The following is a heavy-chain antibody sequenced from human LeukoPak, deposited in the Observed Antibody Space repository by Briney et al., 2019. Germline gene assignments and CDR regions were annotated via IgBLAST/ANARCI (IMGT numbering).Heavy chain of an antibody. CDR3: AKVGVGGQLLIYFDY. V-gene: IGHV3-7*03. Sequence: PGGSLRRSCVASGFTCSNYWMIWVRQAPGKGREWVANIKQDGSEKYYVDSVKGRFTISRDNAKNSLYLQMNSLRAEDTAVYYCAKVGVGGQLLIYFDYWGQGTLVTVSS. CDR2: IKQDGSEK. D-gene: IGHD3-3*01. CDR1: GFTCSNYW. J-gene: IGHJ4*02.